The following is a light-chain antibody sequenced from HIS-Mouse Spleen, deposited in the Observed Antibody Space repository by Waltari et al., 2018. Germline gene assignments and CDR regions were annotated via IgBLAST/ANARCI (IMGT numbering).Light chain of an antibody. Sequence: EIVMTQSPATLSVSPGERATLRCRASQSVSSNLAWYQQKPGQAPRLLIYGASTRATGIPARFSGSGSGTEFTLTISSLQSEDFAVYYCQQYNNWPPWTFGQGTKVEIK. V-gene: IGKV3-15*01. J-gene: IGKJ1*01. CDR3: QQYNNWPPWT. CDR1: QSVSSN. CDR2: GAS.